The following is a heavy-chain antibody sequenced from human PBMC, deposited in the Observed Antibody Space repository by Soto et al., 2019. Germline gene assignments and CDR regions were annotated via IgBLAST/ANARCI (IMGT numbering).Heavy chain of an antibody. V-gene: IGHV3-33*01. CDR2: IGYGGSNK. J-gene: IGHJ3*02. D-gene: IGHD1-26*01. CDR3: ARDNSCNYDAFDM. CDR1: GFTFPHYD. Sequence: QVQLVESGGGVVQPGRSLRLSCAASGFTFPHYDMHWVRQVPGKGLEWVAVIGYGGSNKYYGDFVKGRFTISRDNSKNTLYLQMNSLRADDAAVYYCARDNSCNYDAFDMWGQGTMVTVSS.